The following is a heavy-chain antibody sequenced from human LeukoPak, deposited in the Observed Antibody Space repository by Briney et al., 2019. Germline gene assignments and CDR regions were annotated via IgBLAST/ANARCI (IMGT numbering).Heavy chain of an antibody. Sequence: ASVTVSCKAFEYTLTGHYFHWARQATGQGLDWIGWINPNTRGTSYAQKFEGWMTFTRDTSRSVAYMGVGRLDSDVMTVYYCAPGDSGWSHYFDHWGQGTLVTVSS. V-gene: IGHV1-2*04. CDR2: INPNTRGT. CDR1: EYTLTGHY. CDR3: APGDSGWSHYFDH. D-gene: IGHD6-19*01. J-gene: IGHJ4*02.